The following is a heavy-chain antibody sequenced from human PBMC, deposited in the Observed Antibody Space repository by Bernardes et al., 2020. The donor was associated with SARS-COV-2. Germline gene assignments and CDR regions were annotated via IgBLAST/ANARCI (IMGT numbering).Heavy chain of an antibody. J-gene: IGHJ2*01. Sequence: GGSLRLSCAASGFTFDDYGMSWVRQAPGKGLEWVSGINWNGGSTGYADSVKGRFTISRDNAKNSLYLQMNSLRAEDTALYYCARVRCSSTSCYRHHWYFDLWGRGTLVTVSS. V-gene: IGHV3-20*04. CDR1: GFTFDDYG. CDR3: ARVRCSSTSCYRHHWYFDL. CDR2: INWNGGST. D-gene: IGHD2-2*01.